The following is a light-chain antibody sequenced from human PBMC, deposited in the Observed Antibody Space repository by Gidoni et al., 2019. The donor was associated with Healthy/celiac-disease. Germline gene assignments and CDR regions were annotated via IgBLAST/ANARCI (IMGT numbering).Light chain of an antibody. V-gene: IGKV1-39*01. J-gene: IGKJ1*01. CDR3: QQSYSTPET. CDR1: QSISSY. Sequence: DIQMTQSPSSLSASVGDRVTITCRASQSISSYLNWYQQKPGKAPKLLIYAASSLQSGVPSRFSGSGSGTDFTLTISSLQPEDFATHYCQQSYSTPETFXXXTKVEIK. CDR2: AAS.